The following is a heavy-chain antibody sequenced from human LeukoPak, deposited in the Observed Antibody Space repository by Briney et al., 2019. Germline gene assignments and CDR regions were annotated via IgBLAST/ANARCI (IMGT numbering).Heavy chain of an antibody. J-gene: IGHJ6*02. CDR1: GGTFSSYA. CDR3: AVAVAYYYYGMDV. V-gene: IGHV1-69*04. D-gene: IGHD6-19*01. CDR2: IISILGIA. Sequence: AVKVSCKASGGTFSSYAISWVRQAPGQGLEWMGRIISILGIANYAQKFQGRVTITADKSTSTAYMELSSLRSEDTAVYYCAVAVAYYYYGMDVWGQGTTVTVSS.